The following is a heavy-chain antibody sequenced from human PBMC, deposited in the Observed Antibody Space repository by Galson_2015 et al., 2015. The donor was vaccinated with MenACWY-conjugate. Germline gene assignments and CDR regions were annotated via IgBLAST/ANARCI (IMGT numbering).Heavy chain of an antibody. CDR3: ARDGYGGKRYDC. Sequence: SLRLSCAASGFSLSHYWMSWVRQAPGKGLEWVANIKEDGSERYYVDSVKGRFTISRDNAKNSLFLQMNSLRAEDTAVYYCARDGYGGKRYDCWGQGTLVSVSS. V-gene: IGHV3-7*03. CDR2: IKEDGSER. J-gene: IGHJ4*02. D-gene: IGHD4-23*01. CDR1: GFSLSHYW.